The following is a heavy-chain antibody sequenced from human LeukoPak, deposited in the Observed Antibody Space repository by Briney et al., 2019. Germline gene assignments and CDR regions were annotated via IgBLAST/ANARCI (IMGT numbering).Heavy chain of an antibody. Sequence: PGGSLRLSCAASGFTFSNAWMNWVRQAPGKGLEWVGRIKSKTDGGTTDYAAPVKGGFTISRDDSKNTLYLQMNSLKTEDTAVYYCTTEERVSSGYCSGGSCYIDYWGQGALVTVSS. D-gene: IGHD2-15*01. CDR3: TTEERVSSGYCSGGSCYIDY. CDR2: IKSKTDGGTT. V-gene: IGHV3-15*01. CDR1: GFTFSNAW. J-gene: IGHJ4*02.